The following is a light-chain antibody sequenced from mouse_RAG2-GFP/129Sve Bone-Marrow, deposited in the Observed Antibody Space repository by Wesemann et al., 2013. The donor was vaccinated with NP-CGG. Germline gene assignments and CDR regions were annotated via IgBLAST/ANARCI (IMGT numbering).Light chain of an antibody. J-gene: IGKJ5*01. Sequence: DIQMTQSPASLSASVGETVTITCRASENIYSYLAWYQQKQGKSPQLLVYNAKTLAEGVPSRFSGSGSGTQFSLKINSLQPEDFGSYYCQHHYGTPLTFGGWDQAGAET. CDR2: NAK. CDR3: QHHYGTPLT. CDR1: ENIYSY. V-gene: IGKV12-44*01.